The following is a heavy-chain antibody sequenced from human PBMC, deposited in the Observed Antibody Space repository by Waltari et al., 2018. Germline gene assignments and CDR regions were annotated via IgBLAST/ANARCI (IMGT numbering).Heavy chain of an antibody. CDR3: ERARGGSASGYYFDY. CDR2: INPNSGGK. D-gene: IGHD6-6*01. CDR1: GYTFTGYY. J-gene: IGHJ4*02. Sequence: QVPLLQSGAEVKKPGASVKVSCKASGYTFTGYYMHWLRPAPGQGLEWMGWINPNSGGKNYAQKFQGRVTMTRDTAISTAYMELSRLRSDDTAVYYCERARGGSASGYYFDYWGQGTLVTGSA. V-gene: IGHV1-2*02.